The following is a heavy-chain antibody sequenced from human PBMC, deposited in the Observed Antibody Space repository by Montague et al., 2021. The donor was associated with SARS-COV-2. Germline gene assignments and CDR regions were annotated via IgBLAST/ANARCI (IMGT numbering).Heavy chain of an antibody. CDR3: ARAGSGWYRTGFDY. CDR2: IGTAGDT. CDR1: GFTFSSYA. V-gene: IGHV3-13*01. Sequence: SLRLSCAASGFTFSSYAMHWVRQATGKGLEWVSAIGTAGDTYYPGSVKGRFTISRENAKNSLYLQMNSLRAGDTAVYYCARAGSGWYRTGFDYWGQGTLVTVSS. J-gene: IGHJ4*02. D-gene: IGHD6-19*01.